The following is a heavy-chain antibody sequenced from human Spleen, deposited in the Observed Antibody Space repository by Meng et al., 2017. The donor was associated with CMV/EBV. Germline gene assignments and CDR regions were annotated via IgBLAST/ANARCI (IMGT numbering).Heavy chain of an antibody. CDR3: ARGSFFWYHLLYDNDAFDI. Sequence: SVKVSCKASGGTFSSYAISWVRQAPGQGLEWMGGIIPIFGTANYAQKFQGRVKITTDESTSTAYMELSSLRSEDTAVYYCARGSFFWYHLLYDNDAFDIWGQGTMVTVSS. D-gene: IGHD2-2*02. V-gene: IGHV1-69*05. CDR2: IIPIFGTA. J-gene: IGHJ3*02. CDR1: GGTFSSYA.